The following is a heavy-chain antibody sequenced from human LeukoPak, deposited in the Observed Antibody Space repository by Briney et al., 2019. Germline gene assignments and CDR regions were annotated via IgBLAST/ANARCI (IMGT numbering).Heavy chain of an antibody. CDR2: INHRGST. D-gene: IGHD1-26*01. Sequence: SETLSLTCAGYGESLSKYYWTWIRQSPGKGLEWIGEINHRGSTNLNPSLKSRVTLSVDTSKHQFSLKLTSVTAADAAVYYCASSVGSTDYWGQGTLVTVSS. V-gene: IGHV4-34*01. J-gene: IGHJ4*02. CDR3: ASSVGSTDY. CDR1: GESLSKYY.